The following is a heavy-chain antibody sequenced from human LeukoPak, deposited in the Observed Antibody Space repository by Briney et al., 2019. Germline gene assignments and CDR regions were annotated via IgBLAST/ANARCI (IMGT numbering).Heavy chain of an antibody. CDR3: ATYPFRGDTHYFDY. J-gene: IGHJ4*02. D-gene: IGHD3-10*01. Sequence: SETLSLTCPVSLGSISSYYWSWIRQPPRRGLEWSVYIYYSGSTNYNPSLKSRVTISVDTSKNQFSLKLSSVTAADTAVYYCATYPFRGDTHYFDYWGQGILVTVSS. CDR2: IYYSGST. V-gene: IGHV4-59*01. CDR1: LGSISSYY.